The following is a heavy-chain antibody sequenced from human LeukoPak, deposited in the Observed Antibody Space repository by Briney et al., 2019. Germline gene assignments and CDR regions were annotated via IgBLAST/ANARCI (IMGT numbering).Heavy chain of an antibody. Sequence: GGSLRLSCAASGFTFSSYAMHWVRQAPGKGLEWVAVISYDGSNKYYADPVKGRFTISRDNSKNTLYLQMNSLRAEDTAVYYCASARAPKMATIHHYWGQGTLVTVSS. J-gene: IGHJ4*02. D-gene: IGHD5-24*01. CDR1: GFTFSSYA. V-gene: IGHV3-30-3*01. CDR3: ASARAPKMATIHHY. CDR2: ISYDGSNK.